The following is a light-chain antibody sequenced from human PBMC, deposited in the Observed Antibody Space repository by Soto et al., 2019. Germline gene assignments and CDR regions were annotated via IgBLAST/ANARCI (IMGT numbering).Light chain of an antibody. J-gene: IGLJ2*01. CDR3: SSYTTRNTVL. CDR1: SSDVGGYTY. CDR2: EVS. Sequence: QSALTQPGSVSGSPGQSITISCTGTSSDVGGYTYVSWYQQHRGRAPKLMIYEVSNRPSGVSNRFSGSKSGNTASLTISGLQAEDEADYYCSSYTTRNTVLFGGGTKLTVL. V-gene: IGLV2-14*01.